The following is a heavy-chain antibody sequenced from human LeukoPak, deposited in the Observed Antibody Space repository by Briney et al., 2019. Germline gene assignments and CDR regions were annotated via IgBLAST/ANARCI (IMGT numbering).Heavy chain of an antibody. D-gene: IGHD6-19*01. V-gene: IGHV4-59*01. CDR2: MYYSGST. CDR3: AREYRSGVDY. J-gene: IGHJ4*02. Sequence: KASETLSLTCTASGGSISSSYWSWIRQPPGKGLEWIGYMYYSGSTNYNPSLKSRVTISVDTSKNQFSLKLSSVTAADTAVYYCAREYRSGVDYWGQGTLVTVSS. CDR1: GGSISSSY.